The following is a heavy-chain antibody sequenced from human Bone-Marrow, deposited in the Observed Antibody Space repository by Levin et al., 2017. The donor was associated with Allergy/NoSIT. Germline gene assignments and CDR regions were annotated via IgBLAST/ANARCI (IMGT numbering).Heavy chain of an antibody. CDR2: IKTKSEGGTT. V-gene: IGHV3-15*01. Sequence: PGESLKISCAASEFTVSDAWMTWVRQAPGKGLEWVGRIKTKSEGGTTDYAAPVKGRFTISRDDSKNTLYLEMVSLKIEDTAVYYCTTRSCSGALCRYDYWGQGTLVTVSS. D-gene: IGHD2-8*02. CDR1: EFTVSDAW. CDR3: TTRSCSGALCRYDY. J-gene: IGHJ4*02.